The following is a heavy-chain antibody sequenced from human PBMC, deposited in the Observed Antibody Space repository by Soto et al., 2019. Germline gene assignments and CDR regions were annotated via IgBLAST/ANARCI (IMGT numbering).Heavy chain of an antibody. V-gene: IGHV1-3*01. D-gene: IGHD3-3*02. J-gene: IGHJ4*02. CDR3: ARDDRTISGAVTLDF. Sequence: QVQLVQSGPEVKRPEASVRISCRTAGYSFKNYAIHWVRQAPGKKLEWMGWSNEGSGNTRYSHKFQGRMSIARDTSASTSFLDLRSLTSEDSAVYFCARDDRTISGAVTLDFWGPGTLVTVSS. CDR2: SNEGSGNT. CDR1: GYSFKNYA.